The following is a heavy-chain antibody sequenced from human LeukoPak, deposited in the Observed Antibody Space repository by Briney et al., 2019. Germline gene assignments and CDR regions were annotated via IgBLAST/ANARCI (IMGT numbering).Heavy chain of an antibody. CDR1: GGSISSTSYY. D-gene: IGHD3-10*01. J-gene: IGHJ6*02. CDR2: IYYSGST. Sequence: SETLSLTCTVSGGSISSTSYYWAWIRQPPGKGLEWIGSIYYSGSTYYNPSLKSRVTISVDTSKNQFSLKLSSVTAADTAVYYCARHSGSPTYYYYGMDVWGQGTTVTVSS. CDR3: ARHSGSPTYYYYGMDV. V-gene: IGHV4-39*01.